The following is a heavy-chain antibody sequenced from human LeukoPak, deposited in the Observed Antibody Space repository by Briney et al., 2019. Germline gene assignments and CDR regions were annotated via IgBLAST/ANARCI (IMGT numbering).Heavy chain of an antibody. CDR3: AKATWDTAMVNYYYYGMDV. V-gene: IGHV3-74*01. D-gene: IGHD5-18*01. CDR2: INSDGSWT. Sequence: GGSLRLSCAASGNYWMHWVRQVPGKGLVWVSHINSDGSWTSYADSVKGRFTISRDNSKNTLYLQMNSLRAEDTAVYYCAKATWDTAMVNYYYYGMDVWGQGTTVTVSS. J-gene: IGHJ6*02. CDR1: GNYW.